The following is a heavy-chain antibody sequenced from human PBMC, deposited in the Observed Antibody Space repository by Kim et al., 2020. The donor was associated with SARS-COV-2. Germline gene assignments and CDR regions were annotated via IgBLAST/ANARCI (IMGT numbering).Heavy chain of an antibody. CDR2: MNPNSGNT. CDR1: GYTFTSYD. D-gene: IGHD3-22*01. J-gene: IGHJ6*02. CDR3: ARAMVISSALEYYYYGMDV. Sequence: ASVKVSCKASGYTFTSYDNNWVRQATGQGLEWMGWMNPNSGNTGYAQKFQGRVTMTRNTSISTAYMELSSLRSEDTAVYYCARAMVISSALEYYYYGMDVWGQGTTVTVSS. V-gene: IGHV1-8*01.